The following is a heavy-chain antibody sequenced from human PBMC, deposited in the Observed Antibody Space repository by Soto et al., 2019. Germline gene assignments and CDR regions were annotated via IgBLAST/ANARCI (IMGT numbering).Heavy chain of an antibody. CDR3: AKELGYSYGYPLAAFDI. V-gene: IGHV3-23*01. D-gene: IGHD5-18*01. CDR1: GFTFSSYA. Sequence: PGGSLRLSCAASGFTFSSYAMSWVRQAPGKGLEWVSAISGSGGSTYYADSVKGRFTISRDNSKNTLYLQMNSLRAEDTAVYYCAKELGYSYGYPLAAFDIWRQGTMVTVSS. J-gene: IGHJ3*02. CDR2: ISGSGGST.